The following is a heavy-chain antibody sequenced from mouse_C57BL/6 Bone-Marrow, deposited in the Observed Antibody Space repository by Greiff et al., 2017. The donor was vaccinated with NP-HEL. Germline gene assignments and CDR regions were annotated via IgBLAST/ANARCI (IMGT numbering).Heavy chain of an antibody. CDR2: IDPENGDT. D-gene: IGHD1-1*01. V-gene: IGHV14-4*01. J-gene: IGHJ4*01. CDR3: TTGGSSPYAMDY. CDR1: GFNIKDDY. Sequence: DVQLQESGAELVSPGASVKLSCTVSGFNIKDDYMHWVKQRPEQGLEWIGWIDPENGDTEYASKFQGKATITADTSSNTAYLQLSSLTSEDTAVYYCTTGGSSPYAMDYWGQGTSVTVSS.